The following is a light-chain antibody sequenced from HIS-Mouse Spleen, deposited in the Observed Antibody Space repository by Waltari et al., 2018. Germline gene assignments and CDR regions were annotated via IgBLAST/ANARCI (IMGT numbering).Light chain of an antibody. CDR2: DAS. CDR1: QRVSSY. J-gene: IGKJ3*01. V-gene: IGKV3-11*01. CDR3: QQRSNWPPGFT. Sequence: EIVLTQSPATLSLSPGERATLSCRASQRVSSYLAWYQQKPGQAPRLLIYDASNRATGIPARFSGSGSGTDFTLTISSLEPEDFAVYYCQQRSNWPPGFTFGPGTKVDIK.